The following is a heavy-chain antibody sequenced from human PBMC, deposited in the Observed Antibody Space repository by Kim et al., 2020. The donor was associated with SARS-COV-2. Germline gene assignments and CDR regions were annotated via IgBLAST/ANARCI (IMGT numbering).Heavy chain of an antibody. V-gene: IGHV4-59*08. CDR2: IYYSGST. CDR1: CCSISSYY. CDR3: ARHVEGAGLGEIDY. J-gene: IGHJ4*02. D-gene: IGHD1-26*01. Sequence: SATLSLTCTVSCCSISSYYWSWIRQPPGKGLEWIGYIYYSGSTNYNPSLKSRVTISVDTSKNQFSLKLSSVTAADTAVYYCARHVEGAGLGEIDYWGQGT.